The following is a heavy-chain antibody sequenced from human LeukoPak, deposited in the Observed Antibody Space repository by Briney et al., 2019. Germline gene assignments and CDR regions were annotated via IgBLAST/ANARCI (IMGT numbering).Heavy chain of an antibody. CDR1: GFTFSIFG. Sequence: GGSLGLSCAASGFTFSIFGMHWVRQAPGKGLEWVAYISYDGSNKNHAESVQGRFTISRDNPKNTLNLQMNSLRSEDTAVYYCAKKGSGSNVYYFDYLGQGTLVTVSS. V-gene: IGHV3-30*18. J-gene: IGHJ4*02. CDR3: AKKGSGSNVYYFDY. CDR2: ISYDGSNK. D-gene: IGHD3-10*01.